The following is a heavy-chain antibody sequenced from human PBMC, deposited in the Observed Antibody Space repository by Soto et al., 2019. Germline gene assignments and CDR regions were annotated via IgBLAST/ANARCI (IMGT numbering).Heavy chain of an antibody. V-gene: IGHV3-7*01. J-gene: IGHJ5*02. CDR2: IKQDGSEK. CDR1: GFTFSSYW. D-gene: IGHD6-19*01. Sequence: PGGSLRLSCAASGFTFSSYWMTWVRQAPGKGLEWVANIKQDGSEKYYVDSVKGRFTISRDNAKNSLYLQMNSLRAEDSAVYYCARARRGSGWCVLSWGQGTPVTVSS. CDR3: ARARRGSGWCVLS.